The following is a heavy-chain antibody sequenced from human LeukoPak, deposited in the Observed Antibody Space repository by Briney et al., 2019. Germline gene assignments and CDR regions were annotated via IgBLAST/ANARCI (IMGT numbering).Heavy chain of an antibody. Sequence: SETLSLTCTVSGYSISSGYYWGWIRQPPGKGLEWIGRIYHSGSTYYNPSLKSRVTISVDTSKNQFSLRLSSVTAADTAVYYCARDGIVVVAAPFDYWGQGTLVTVSS. CDR2: IYHSGST. J-gene: IGHJ4*02. V-gene: IGHV4-38-2*02. CDR1: GYSISSGYY. D-gene: IGHD2-15*01. CDR3: ARDGIVVVAAPFDY.